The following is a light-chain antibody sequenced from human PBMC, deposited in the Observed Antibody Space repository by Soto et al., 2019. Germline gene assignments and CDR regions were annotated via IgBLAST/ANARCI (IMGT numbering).Light chain of an antibody. Sequence: DIQMTQSPSSLSASVGDRVTITCRASQGISNYLAWYQQKPGKVPKLLIYAASTLQSGVPSRFSGSGSGTDFTLTISRLQPEAVATYYCQKYNSAPPLTFGGGTKVEIK. J-gene: IGKJ4*01. V-gene: IGKV1-27*01. CDR2: AAS. CDR3: QKYNSAPPLT. CDR1: QGISNY.